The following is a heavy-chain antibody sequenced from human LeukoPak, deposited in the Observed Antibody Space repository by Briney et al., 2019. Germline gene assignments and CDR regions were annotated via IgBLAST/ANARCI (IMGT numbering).Heavy chain of an antibody. CDR1: GYTFTGYY. CDR2: INPNSGGT. CDR3: ARGDSSSWPILFDY. D-gene: IGHD6-13*01. J-gene: IGHJ4*02. Sequence: ASVKVSCKASGYTFTGYYMHRVRQAPGQGLEWMGWINPNSGGTNYAQKFQGRVTMTRDTSISTAYMELSRLRSDDTAVYYCARGDSSSWPILFDYWGQGTLVTVSS. V-gene: IGHV1-2*02.